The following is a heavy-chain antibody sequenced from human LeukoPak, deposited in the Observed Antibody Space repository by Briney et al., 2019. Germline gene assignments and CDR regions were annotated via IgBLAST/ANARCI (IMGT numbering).Heavy chain of an antibody. Sequence: LSLTCTVSGGSFTDYYWGWIRQPPGKGLEWVAVISYDGSNKYYADSVKGRFTISRDNSKNTLYLQMNSLRAEDTAVYYCAREHNMVRGVILYYFDYWGQGTLVTVSS. CDR3: AREHNMVRGVILYYFDY. V-gene: IGHV3-30*03. D-gene: IGHD3-10*01. CDR1: GGSFTDYY. CDR2: ISYDGSNK. J-gene: IGHJ4*02.